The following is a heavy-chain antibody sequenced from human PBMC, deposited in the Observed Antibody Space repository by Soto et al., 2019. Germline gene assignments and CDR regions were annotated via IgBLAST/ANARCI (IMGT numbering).Heavy chain of an antibody. CDR3: AGRREEMATIHYYYYGMDV. Sequence: GWSLRLSCASSVFTFISYSMNWVRQAPGKGLEWVSSISSSSSYIYYADSVKGRFTISRDNAKNSLYLQMNSLRAEDTAVYYCAGRREEMATIHYYYYGMDVWGQGTTVTVSS. CDR1: VFTFISYS. V-gene: IGHV3-21*01. J-gene: IGHJ6*02. CDR2: ISSSSSYI. D-gene: IGHD5-12*01.